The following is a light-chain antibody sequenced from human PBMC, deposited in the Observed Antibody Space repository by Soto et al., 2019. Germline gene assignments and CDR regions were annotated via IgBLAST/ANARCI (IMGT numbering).Light chain of an antibody. V-gene: IGKV1-39*01. CDR2: AAS. CDR3: QQSYSTPIT. J-gene: IGKJ5*01. CDR1: QSISSY. Sequence: DIQLTQSPSPLSPSAGDRMTITCRASQSISSYLNWYQQKTGKDPKLLIYAASSLQSGVPSRFSGSGSGTDFTLTISSLQTEDFATYYCQQSYSTPITFGHGTDWRL.